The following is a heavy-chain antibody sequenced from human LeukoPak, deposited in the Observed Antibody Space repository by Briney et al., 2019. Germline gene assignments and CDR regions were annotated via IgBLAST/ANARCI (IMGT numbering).Heavy chain of an antibody. V-gene: IGHV1-2*02. CDR2: INPNTGDT. CDR1: GYTFTGYY. CDR3: ARGYYDSSAYYSADY. J-gene: IGHJ4*02. D-gene: IGHD3-22*01. Sequence: ASVKVSCKASGYTFTGYYIHWVRQAPGQGLEWMGWINPNTGDTDYAQKFQGRVTMTRDTSISTAYMELTRLRSDDTAVYYCARGYYDSSAYYSADYWGQGTLVTVSS.